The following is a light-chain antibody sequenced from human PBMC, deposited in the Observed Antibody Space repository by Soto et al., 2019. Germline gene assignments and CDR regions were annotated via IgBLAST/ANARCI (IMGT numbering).Light chain of an antibody. Sequence: QWARAESASVVGSGGQPITISCTGTSSDIGSYNYVAWYQQFPGKTPKLIIYEVRNRPSGVSFRFSGSKSGNTASLTISGLQAEDEADYYCISYRGSDTSYVFGTGPKVTVL. CDR1: SSDIGSYNY. J-gene: IGLJ1*01. CDR2: EVR. CDR3: ISYRGSDTSYV. V-gene: IGLV2-14*01.